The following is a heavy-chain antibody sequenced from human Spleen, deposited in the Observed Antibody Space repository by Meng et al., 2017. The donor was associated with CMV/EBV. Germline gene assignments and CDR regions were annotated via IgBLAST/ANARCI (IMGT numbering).Heavy chain of an antibody. D-gene: IGHD3-10*01. CDR1: GFTFSSYW. V-gene: IGHV3-7*01. J-gene: IGHJ4*02. CDR2: IKQDGSEK. CDR3: ASNVGGPRPFDY. Sequence: GESLKISCAASGFTFSSYWMSWVRQAPGKGLEWVANIKQDGSEKYYVDSVKGRFTISRDNAKNSLYLQMNSLRAEDTAVYYCASNVGGPRPFDYWGQGTLDTVSS.